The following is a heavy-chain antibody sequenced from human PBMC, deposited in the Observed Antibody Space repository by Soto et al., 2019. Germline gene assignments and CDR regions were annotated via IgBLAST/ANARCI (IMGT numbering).Heavy chain of an antibody. CDR1: GFSLTTRGMA. D-gene: IGHD3-3*01. V-gene: IGHV2-5*02. Sequence: ITLTESGPTLAKPTQTLTLTCTFSGFSLTTRGMAVGWILQPPGKALEWLALIYWDDDKRYSPSLKTRLTITKDTSKNQVVLTLTNVAPVDTATYYCAHGGAHEDDFLRNDWFDPRGQGTLVTVSS. J-gene: IGHJ5*01. CDR3: AHGGAHEDDFLRNDWFDP. CDR2: IYWDDDK.